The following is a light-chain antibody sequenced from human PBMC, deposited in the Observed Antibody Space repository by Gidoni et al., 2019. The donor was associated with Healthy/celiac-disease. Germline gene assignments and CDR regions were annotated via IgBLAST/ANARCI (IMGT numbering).Light chain of an antibody. Sequence: EIVMTQSPATLSVSPGARATLSCRASQSVSSNLAWYQQKPGQAPRLLIYDASTRATGIPARFSGSGSGTEFTLTISSLQSEDFAVYYCQQYNNWLRAFGQXTKVEIK. CDR3: QQYNNWLRA. CDR2: DAS. J-gene: IGKJ1*01. V-gene: IGKV3-15*01. CDR1: QSVSSN.